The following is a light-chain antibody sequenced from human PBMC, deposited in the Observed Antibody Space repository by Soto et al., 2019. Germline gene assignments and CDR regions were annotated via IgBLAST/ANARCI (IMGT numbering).Light chain of an antibody. Sequence: QAVVTQPPSASGTPGQRVTISCSGSSSNVGGNTVTWYQQLPGTAPKLLIYSTNQRPSGVPDRFSGSKSGTSASLAISGLQSEDEADYYCAAWDDSLTGVVFGGGTKLTVL. J-gene: IGLJ2*01. CDR1: SSNVGGNT. CDR2: STN. CDR3: AAWDDSLTGVV. V-gene: IGLV1-44*01.